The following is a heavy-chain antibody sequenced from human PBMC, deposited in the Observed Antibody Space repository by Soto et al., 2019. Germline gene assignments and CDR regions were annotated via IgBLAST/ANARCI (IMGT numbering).Heavy chain of an antibody. CDR2: VHYSGYV. J-gene: IGHJ4*02. CDR3: VRHAPYRSGWANRIDF. Sequence: SETLSLTCAVFGGSFSGYYWSWIRQPPGKGLEWIGTVHYSGYVYYSPPLKSRLTISVDTSKELFSLTVTSVTAADTAIYYCVRHAPYRSGWANRIDFWGQGILVTVSS. V-gene: IGHV4-34*01. D-gene: IGHD6-19*01. CDR1: GGSFSGYY.